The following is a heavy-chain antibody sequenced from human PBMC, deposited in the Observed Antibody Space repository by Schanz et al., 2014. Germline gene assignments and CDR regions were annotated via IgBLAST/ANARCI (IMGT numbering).Heavy chain of an antibody. CDR2: IYIGGNT. CDR3: AKLSSSGRLAGYFDY. J-gene: IGHJ4*02. Sequence: EVQLVESGGGLVQPGGSLRLSCAASGFSVGNKYMNWVRQAPGKGLEWVSFIYIGGNTYYAGSVKGRFSISRDYSKNTLYLQMSSLRAEDTAIYYCAKLSSSGRLAGYFDYWGQGALVTVSS. V-gene: IGHV3-53*01. D-gene: IGHD6-19*01. CDR1: GFSVGNKY.